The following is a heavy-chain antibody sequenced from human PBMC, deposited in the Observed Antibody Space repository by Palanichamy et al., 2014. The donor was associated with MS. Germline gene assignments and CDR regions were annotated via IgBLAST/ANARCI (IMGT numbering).Heavy chain of an antibody. CDR2: ISSSGRTI. J-gene: IGHJ5*02. Sequence: EVQLVEVWGEGLVRAGGVPSRLSCAASGFTFNNYGMHWCARLQEGLEWISKISSSGRTIYYADSVKGRFTISRDNARNSLLLQMNSLRDEDTALYYCARDSAVTTLSWFDPWGQGTLVIVSS. CDR1: GFTFNNYG. CDR3: ARDSAVTTLSWFDP. V-gene: IGHV3-48*02. D-gene: IGHD4-17*01.